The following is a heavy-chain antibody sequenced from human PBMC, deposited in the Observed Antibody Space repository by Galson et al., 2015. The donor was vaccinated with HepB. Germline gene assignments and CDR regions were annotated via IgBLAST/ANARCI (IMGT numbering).Heavy chain of an antibody. D-gene: IGHD2-2*02. CDR1: GGSISSGDYY. CDR2: IYYSGST. V-gene: IGHV4-30-4*01. Sequence: LSLTCAVSGGSISSGDYYWSWIRQPPGKGLEWIGYIYYSGSTYYNPSLKSRVTISVDMSKNQFSLKLSSVTAADTAVYYCARGYCSSTSCYTGSHFRAFDIWGQGTMVTVSS. CDR3: ARGYCSSTSCYTGSHFRAFDI. J-gene: IGHJ3*02.